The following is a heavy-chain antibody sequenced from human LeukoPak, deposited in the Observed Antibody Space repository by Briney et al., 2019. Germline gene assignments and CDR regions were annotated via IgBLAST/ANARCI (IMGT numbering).Heavy chain of an antibody. V-gene: IGHV3-7*03. J-gene: IGHJ6*02. CDR2: INHNGNVN. D-gene: IGHD3-16*01. CDR3: ARGGGLDV. Sequence: PGGSLRLSCAASGFTFNSYWMSWARQAPGKGLEWVASINHNGNVNYYVDSVKGRFTIPRDNAKNSLYLQMSNLRAEDTAVYFCARGGGLDVWGQGATVTVSS. CDR1: GFTFNSYW.